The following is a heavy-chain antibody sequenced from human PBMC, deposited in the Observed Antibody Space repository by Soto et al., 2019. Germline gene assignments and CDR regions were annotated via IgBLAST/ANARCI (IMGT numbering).Heavy chain of an antibody. CDR3: AKGSTGTVGAFDI. D-gene: IGHD2-2*01. Sequence: GGSLRLSCAASGFPISSIAMSWVRKDPGKGLEWVSAISGSGGSTYYADSVKGRFTISRDNSKNTLYLQMNSLRAEDTAVYYCAKGSTGTVGAFDIWGRGTMVTVSS. J-gene: IGHJ3*02. CDR1: GFPISSIA. V-gene: IGHV3-23*01. CDR2: ISGSGGST.